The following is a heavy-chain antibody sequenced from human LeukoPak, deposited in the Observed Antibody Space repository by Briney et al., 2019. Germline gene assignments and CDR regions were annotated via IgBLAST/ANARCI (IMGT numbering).Heavy chain of an antibody. CDR3: AKGYNWNDSY. D-gene: IGHD1-1*01. Sequence: GGSLRLSCAASGFTFSTYGMHWVRQAPGKGLEWVAVISFGGSNKYYADSVKGRFTIPRDNSKNTLYLQMNSLRAEDTAVYYCAKGYNWNDSYWGQGTLVTVSS. J-gene: IGHJ4*02. V-gene: IGHV3-30*18. CDR2: ISFGGSNK. CDR1: GFTFSTYG.